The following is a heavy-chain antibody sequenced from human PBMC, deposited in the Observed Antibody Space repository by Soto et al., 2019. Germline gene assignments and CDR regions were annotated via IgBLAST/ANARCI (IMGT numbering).Heavy chain of an antibody. Sequence: PGESLKISCKGSGYSFTSYWIGWVRQMPGKGLEWMGIIYPGDSDTRYSPSFQGQVTISADKSISTAYLQWSSLKASDTAMYYCARLPIAYCGGDCLQFPYYFDYWGQGTLVTVSS. CDR3: ARLPIAYCGGDCLQFPYYFDY. V-gene: IGHV5-51*01. J-gene: IGHJ4*02. D-gene: IGHD2-21*02. CDR2: IYPGDSDT. CDR1: GYSFTSYW.